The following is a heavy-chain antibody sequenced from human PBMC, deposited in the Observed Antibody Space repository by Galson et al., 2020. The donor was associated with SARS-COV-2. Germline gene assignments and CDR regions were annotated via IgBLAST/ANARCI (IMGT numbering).Heavy chain of an antibody. D-gene: IGHD3-10*01. CDR1: GGTFSSYA. Sequence: SVKVSCKASGGTFSSYAISWVRQAPGQGLEWMGRIIPILSIANYAQKFQGRVTITADKSTSTAYMELSSLRSEDTAVYYCARDYGITMVRGVTNYYYYGMDVWGQGTTVTVSS. J-gene: IGHJ6*02. V-gene: IGHV1-69*04. CDR3: ARDYGITMVRGVTNYYYYGMDV. CDR2: IIPILSIA.